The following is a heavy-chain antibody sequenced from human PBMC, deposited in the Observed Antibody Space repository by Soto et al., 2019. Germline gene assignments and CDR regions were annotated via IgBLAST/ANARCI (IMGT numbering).Heavy chain of an antibody. CDR2: IFYSETT. J-gene: IGHJ6*02. CDR3: AREFVDWLSEPYLCMDV. V-gene: IGHV4-31*03. Sequence: QVQLQESGPGLVKPSQTLSLTCTVSGGSISSGGYSWSWIRHHQEQGLEWVGYIFYSETTNHNTSLQSRVTILAATSKNQFSLNLSSVTAADTAVYYCAREFVDWLSEPYLCMDVCGQCSTLTVSS. CDR1: GGSISSGGYS. D-gene: IGHD3-3*01.